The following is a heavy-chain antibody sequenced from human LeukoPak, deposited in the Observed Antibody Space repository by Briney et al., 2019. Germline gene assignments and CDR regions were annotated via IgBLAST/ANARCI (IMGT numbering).Heavy chain of an antibody. V-gene: IGHV1-2*02. J-gene: IGHJ4*02. D-gene: IGHD2-2*01. Sequence: GASVKVSCKASGYTFTDYYIHWVRQAPGQGLEWMGWINPNSGGTNSAQKFQGRVTMTRDTSISTNYIELSRLRSDDTAVYYCARSRDITSWYSVYWGQGTLVTVSS. CDR2: INPNSGGT. CDR1: GYTFTDYY. CDR3: ARSRDITSWYSVY.